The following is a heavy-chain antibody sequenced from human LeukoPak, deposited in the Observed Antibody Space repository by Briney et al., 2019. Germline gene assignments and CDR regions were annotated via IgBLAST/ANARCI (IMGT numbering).Heavy chain of an antibody. J-gene: IGHJ4*02. CDR3: AGSGYSGYDLNY. Sequence: SETLSLTCTVSGGSISSSSYYWGWIRQPPGKGLEWIGSIYYSGSTYYNPSLKSRVTISVDTSKNQFSLKLSSVTAADTAVYYCAGSGYSGYDLNYWGQGTLVTVSS. CDR1: GGSISSSSYY. V-gene: IGHV4-39*07. D-gene: IGHD5-12*01. CDR2: IYYSGST.